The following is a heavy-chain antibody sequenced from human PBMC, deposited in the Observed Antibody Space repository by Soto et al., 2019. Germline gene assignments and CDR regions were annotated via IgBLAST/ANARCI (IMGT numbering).Heavy chain of an antibody. CDR2: VLPISGST. CDR3: ATIRVRGGPLRFED. V-gene: IGHV1-69*06. CDR1: GGLISKYS. J-gene: IGHJ4*01. Sequence: QVQLVQSGAEVRKPGSSVKVSCKTSGGLISKYSFNWVRQAPGQGLEWMGGVLPISGSTDYAQKFQGRLTITANISTSKVYMELSRLRSDDTANYYCATIRVRGGPLRFEDGGQGMLISVSS. D-gene: IGHD5-12*01.